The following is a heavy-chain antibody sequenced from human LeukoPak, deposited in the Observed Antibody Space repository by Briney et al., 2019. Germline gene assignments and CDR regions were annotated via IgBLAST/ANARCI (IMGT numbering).Heavy chain of an antibody. J-gene: IGHJ5*02. CDR1: GFTFSSYA. V-gene: IGHV3-23*01. CDR3: AKVPDRLGDNWFDP. CDR2: ISGSGGST. D-gene: IGHD7-27*01. Sequence: GGSLRLSCAASGFTFSSYAMSWVRQAPGKGLGWVSAISGSGGSTYYADSVKGRFTISRDNSKNTLYLQMNSLRAEDTAVYYCAKVPDRLGDNWFDPWGQGTLVTVSS.